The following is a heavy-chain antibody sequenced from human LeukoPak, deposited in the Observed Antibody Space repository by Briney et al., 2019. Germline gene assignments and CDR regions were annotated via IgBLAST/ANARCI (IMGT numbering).Heavy chain of an antibody. CDR3: ARGERPYYDFWSGYSYYYYYGMDV. V-gene: IGHV3-30-3*01. Sequence: GRSLRLSCAASGFTFSSYAMHWVRQAPGKGLEWVAVISYDGSNKHYADSVKGRFTISRDNSKNTLYLQMNSLRAEDTAVYYCARGERPYYDFWSGYSYYYYYGMDVWGQGTTVTVSS. J-gene: IGHJ6*02. D-gene: IGHD3-3*01. CDR1: GFTFSSYA. CDR2: ISYDGSNK.